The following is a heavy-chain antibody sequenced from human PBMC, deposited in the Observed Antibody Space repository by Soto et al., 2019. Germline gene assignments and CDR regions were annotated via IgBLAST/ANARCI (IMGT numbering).Heavy chain of an antibody. Sequence: ASVKVSCKASGYTLTSYGISWVRQAPGQGLEWMGWISAYNGNTNYAQKLQGRVTMTTDTSTSTAYMELRSLRSDDTAVYYCAREPSLEDSSGWTPWSWFDPWGQGTLVTVSS. CDR2: ISAYNGNT. CDR3: AREPSLEDSSGWTPWSWFDP. J-gene: IGHJ5*02. V-gene: IGHV1-18*01. CDR1: GYTLTSYG. D-gene: IGHD6-19*01.